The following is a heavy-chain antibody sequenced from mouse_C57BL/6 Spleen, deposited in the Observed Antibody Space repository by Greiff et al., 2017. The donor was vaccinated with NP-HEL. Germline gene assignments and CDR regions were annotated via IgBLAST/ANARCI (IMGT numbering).Heavy chain of an antibody. Sequence: QVHVKQSGAELVRPGASVKLSCKASGYTFTDYYINWVKQRPGQGLEWIARIYPGSGNTYYNEKFKGKATLTAEKSSSTAYMQRSSLTSEDSAVYFCARIQFLGNYGSSHGYCDVWGTGTTVTVSS. CDR3: ARIQFLGNYGSSHGYCDV. D-gene: IGHD1-1*01. CDR2: IYPGSGNT. CDR1: GYTFTDYY. V-gene: IGHV1-76*01. J-gene: IGHJ1*03.